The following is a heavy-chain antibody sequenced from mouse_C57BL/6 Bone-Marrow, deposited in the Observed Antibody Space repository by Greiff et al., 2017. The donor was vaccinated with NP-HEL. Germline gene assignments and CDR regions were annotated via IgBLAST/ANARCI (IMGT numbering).Heavy chain of an antibody. CDR2: IDPENGDT. V-gene: IGHV14-4*01. J-gene: IGHJ4*01. CDR3: TTGGSSPYAMDY. D-gene: IGHD1-1*01. Sequence: VQLKESGAELVRPGASVKLSCTVSGFNIKDDYMHWVKQRPEQGLEWIGWIDPENGDTEYPSKFQGKATITADTSSNTAYLQLSSLTSEDTAVYYCTTGGSSPYAMDYWGQGTSVTVSS. CDR1: GFNIKDDY.